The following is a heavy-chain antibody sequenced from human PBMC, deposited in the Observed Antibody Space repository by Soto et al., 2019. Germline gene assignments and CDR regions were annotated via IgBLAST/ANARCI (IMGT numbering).Heavy chain of an antibody. D-gene: IGHD4-17*01. CDR2: IIPIFGTA. CDR3: ARDHPGGNYGDYSYGMDV. Sequence: QVQLVQSGAEVKKPGSSVKVSCKASGGTFSSYAISWVRQAPGQGLEWMGGIIPIFGTANYAQKFQGRVTITADESTSTAYMELSSLRSEDTAVYYCARDHPGGNYGDYSYGMDVWGQGTTVIVSS. J-gene: IGHJ6*02. CDR1: GGTFSSYA. V-gene: IGHV1-69*01.